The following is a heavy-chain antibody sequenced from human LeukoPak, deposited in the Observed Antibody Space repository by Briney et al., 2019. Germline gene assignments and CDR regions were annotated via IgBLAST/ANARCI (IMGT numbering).Heavy chain of an antibody. D-gene: IGHD3-22*01. Sequence: SQTLSLTCTVSGGSIISVSYYWSWIRQPAGKGLEWIGRIYTSGSTNYNPSLKSRVTISVDTSNNQFSLKLSSVTAADTAVYYCAREIYDSSGYYYRNWFDPWGQGTLVTVSS. CDR3: AREIYDSSGYYYRNWFDP. CDR1: GGSIISVSYY. J-gene: IGHJ5*02. CDR2: IYTSGST. V-gene: IGHV4-61*02.